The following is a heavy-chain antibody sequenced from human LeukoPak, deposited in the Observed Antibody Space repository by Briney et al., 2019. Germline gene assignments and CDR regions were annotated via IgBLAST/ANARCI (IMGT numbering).Heavy chain of an antibody. V-gene: IGHV4-39*01. CDR1: GGSISSSSYY. CDR3: ARHSMRYNWFDP. CDR2: IYYSGST. D-gene: IGHD2/OR15-2a*01. Sequence: SETLSLTCTVSGGSISSSSYYWGWIRQPPGKGLEWIGSIYYSGSTYYNLSLKSRVTISVDTSKNQFSLKLSSVTAADTAVYYCARHSMRYNWFDPWGQGTLVTVSS. J-gene: IGHJ5*02.